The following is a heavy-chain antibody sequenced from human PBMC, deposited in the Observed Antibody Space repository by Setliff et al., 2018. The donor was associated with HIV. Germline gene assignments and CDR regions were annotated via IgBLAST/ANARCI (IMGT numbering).Heavy chain of an antibody. D-gene: IGHD3-3*01. V-gene: IGHV1-2*02. CDR2: INPHSGDT. Sequence: GASVKVSCKASGYTFTGYYMHWVRQASGQGLEWMGWINPHSGDTNYAQKFQDRVTMTRDTSVNIAYMQLSRLRSDDTAVYYCARAPTLFGVEYYYYFGMDVWGQGTTVTVSS. CDR3: ARAPTLFGVEYYYYFGMDV. J-gene: IGHJ6*02. CDR1: GYTFTGYY.